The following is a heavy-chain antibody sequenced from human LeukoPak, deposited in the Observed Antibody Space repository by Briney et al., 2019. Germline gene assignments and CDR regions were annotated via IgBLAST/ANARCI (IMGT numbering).Heavy chain of an antibody. V-gene: IGHV3-23*01. J-gene: IGHJ5*02. CDR2: ISDSGGST. Sequence: GGSLRLSCAASGFTFSSYWMHWVRQAPGKGLEWVSAISDSGGSTYYADSVKGRFTISRDNSKNTLYLQMNSLRAEDTAVYYCAKQDPSTSGWYPWGQGTLVTVSS. CDR1: GFTFSSYW. D-gene: IGHD6-19*01. CDR3: AKQDPSTSGWYP.